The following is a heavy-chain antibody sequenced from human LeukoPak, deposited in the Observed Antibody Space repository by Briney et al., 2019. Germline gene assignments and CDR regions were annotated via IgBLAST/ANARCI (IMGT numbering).Heavy chain of an antibody. CDR3: VRGCSDTCYRFDY. V-gene: IGHV3-23*01. CDR1: GFTFDSYA. J-gene: IGHJ4*02. D-gene: IGHD2-15*01. CDR2: ISDSGENT. Sequence: PGGSLRLSCVASGFTFDSYAMSWVRQAPGKGLEWVSVISDSGENTFYTDSVKGRFTISRDNSKTSLYLQMNSLRAEDTAVYYCVRGCSDTCYRFDYWGQGTLVTVSS.